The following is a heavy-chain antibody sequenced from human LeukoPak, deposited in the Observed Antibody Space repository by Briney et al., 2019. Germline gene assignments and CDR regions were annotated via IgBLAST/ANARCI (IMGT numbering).Heavy chain of an antibody. CDR2: IYYSGST. J-gene: IGHJ6*02. V-gene: IGHV4-61*10. CDR3: ARVFRVGATYYYYYGMDV. Sequence: SQTLSLTCSVSGGSISNGSYYWSWIRQPAGKGLEWIGYIYYSGSTNYNPSLKSRVTISVDTSKNQFSLKLSSVTAADTAVYYCARVFRVGATYYYYYGMDVWGQGTTVTVSS. CDR1: GGSISNGSYY. D-gene: IGHD1-26*01.